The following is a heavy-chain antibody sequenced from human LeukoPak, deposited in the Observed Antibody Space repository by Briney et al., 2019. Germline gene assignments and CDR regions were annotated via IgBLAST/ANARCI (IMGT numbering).Heavy chain of an antibody. CDR2: ISAYNGNT. CDR1: GYTFTSYG. CDR3: AREGYSSDWSYYYDSSGFFDY. Sequence: ASVKVSCKASGYTFTSYGISWVRQAPGQGLEWMGWISAYNGNTNYAQKLQGRVTMTTDTSTSTAYMELRSLRSDDTAVYYCAREGYSSDWSYYYDSSGFFDYWGQGTLVTVSS. V-gene: IGHV1-18*01. D-gene: IGHD3-22*01. J-gene: IGHJ4*02.